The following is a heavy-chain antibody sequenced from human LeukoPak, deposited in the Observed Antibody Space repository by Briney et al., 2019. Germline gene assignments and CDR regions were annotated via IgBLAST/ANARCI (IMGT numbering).Heavy chain of an antibody. D-gene: IGHD6-13*01. CDR3: AKGWTGYSSTWYLD. J-gene: IGHJ4*02. Sequence: GGSLRLSCAASGFTFSSYATSWVRQAPGKGLEWVSVISDGGAATSYADSVRGRFTMSRDNSKNTLYLQMNSLRAEDTAVYYCAKGWTGYSSTWYLDWGQGTLVTVSS. V-gene: IGHV3-23*01. CDR2: ISDGGAAT. CDR1: GFTFSSYA.